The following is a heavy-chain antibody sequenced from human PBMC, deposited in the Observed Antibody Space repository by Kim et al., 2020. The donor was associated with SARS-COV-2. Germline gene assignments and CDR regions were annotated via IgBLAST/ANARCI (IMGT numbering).Heavy chain of an antibody. Sequence: STIYYADSVKGRFTISRDNAKNSLYLQRNSLRAEDTAVYYCAAFGEDGMDVWGQGTTVTVSS. J-gene: IGHJ6*02. V-gene: IGHV3-48*01. CDR2: STI. CDR3: AAFGEDGMDV. D-gene: IGHD3-10*01.